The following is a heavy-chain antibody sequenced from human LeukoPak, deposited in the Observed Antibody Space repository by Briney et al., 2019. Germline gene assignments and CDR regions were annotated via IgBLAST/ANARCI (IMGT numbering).Heavy chain of an antibody. V-gene: IGHV4-61*02. CDR1: AGSISSGRYY. J-gene: IGHJ4*02. CDR2: IYSSGIT. CDR3: ARDFTF. Sequence: SQTLSLTCTVSAGSISSGRYYWSWIRQPAGKGLEWIGRIYSSGITNYNPSLKSRVTISVDTSKNQFSLKLSSVTAADTAVYYCARDFTFWGQGTLVTVSS.